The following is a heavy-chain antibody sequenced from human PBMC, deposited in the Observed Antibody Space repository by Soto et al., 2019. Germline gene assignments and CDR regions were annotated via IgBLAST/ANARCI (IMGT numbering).Heavy chain of an antibody. Sequence: EVQLVESGGGLVQPGRSLRLSCAASGFTFDEYAMHWVRQAPGKGLEWVSGISGSGGSTYYADSVKGRFTISRDNSKNTLYLQMNSLRAEDTAVYYCAKSNPPHYYDSSGYYDYWGQGTLVTVSS. CDR3: AKSNPPHYYDSSGYYDY. V-gene: IGHV3-23*04. J-gene: IGHJ4*02. CDR2: ISGSGGST. CDR1: GFTFDEYA. D-gene: IGHD3-22*01.